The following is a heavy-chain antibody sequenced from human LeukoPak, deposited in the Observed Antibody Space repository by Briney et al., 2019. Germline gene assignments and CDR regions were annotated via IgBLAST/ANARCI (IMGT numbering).Heavy chain of an antibody. CDR2: IIPIFGTA. Sequence: ASVKVSCTASGYTFTSYVISWVRQAPGQGLEWMGGIIPIFGTANYAQKFQGRVTITADKSTSTAYMELSSLRSEDTAVYYCASRLRFLEWIQKSRQENYYYYYMDVWGKGTTVTVSS. CDR3: ASRLRFLEWIQKSRQENYYYYYMDV. V-gene: IGHV1-69*06. J-gene: IGHJ6*03. D-gene: IGHD3-3*01. CDR1: GYTFTSYV.